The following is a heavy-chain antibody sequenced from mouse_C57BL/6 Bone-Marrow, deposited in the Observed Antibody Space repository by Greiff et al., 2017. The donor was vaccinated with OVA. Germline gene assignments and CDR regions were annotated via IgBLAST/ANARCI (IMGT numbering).Heavy chain of an antibody. CDR1: GFNIKDYY. Sequence: EVKLVESGAELVKPGASVKLSCTASGFNIKDYYMHWVKQRTEQGLEWIGRIDPEDGETKYAPKFQGKATITADTSSNTAYLQLSSLTSEDTAVYYCARDRPTVVATNWYFDVWGTGTTVTVSS. CDR2: IDPEDGET. J-gene: IGHJ1*03. D-gene: IGHD1-1*01. V-gene: IGHV14-2*01. CDR3: ARDRPTVVATNWYFDV.